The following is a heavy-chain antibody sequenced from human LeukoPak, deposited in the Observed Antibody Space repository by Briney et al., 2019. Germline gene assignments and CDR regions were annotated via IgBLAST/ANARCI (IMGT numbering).Heavy chain of an antibody. CDR2: INPNSGGT. CDR3: ARAPQERYFDWFEIDY. V-gene: IGHV1-2*02. D-gene: IGHD3-9*01. Sequence: GASVKVSCKASGYTFTGYYMHWVRQAPGQGLEWMGWINPNSGGTNYAQKFQGRVTMTRDTSISTAYMELRSLRSDDTAVYYCARAPQERYFDWFEIDYWGQGTLVTVSS. CDR1: GYTFTGYY. J-gene: IGHJ4*02.